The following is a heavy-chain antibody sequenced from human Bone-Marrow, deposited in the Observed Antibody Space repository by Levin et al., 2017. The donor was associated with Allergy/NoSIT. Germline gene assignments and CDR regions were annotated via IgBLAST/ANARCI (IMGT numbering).Heavy chain of an antibody. V-gene: IGHV1-2*02. CDR1: GYTFTGYY. J-gene: IGHJ6*02. Sequence: ASVKVSCKASGYTFTGYYMHWVRQAPGQGLEWMGWINPNSGGTNYAQKFQGRVTMTRDTSISTAYMELSRLRSDDTAVYYCAREEIVVVITIYYYGMDVWGQGTTVTVSS. D-gene: IGHD3-22*01. CDR2: INPNSGGT. CDR3: AREEIVVVITIYYYGMDV.